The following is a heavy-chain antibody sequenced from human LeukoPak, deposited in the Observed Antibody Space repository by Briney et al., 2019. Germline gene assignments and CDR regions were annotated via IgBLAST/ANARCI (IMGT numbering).Heavy chain of an antibody. J-gene: IGHJ4*02. CDR1: GGPFSTYY. V-gene: IGHV4-34*01. CDR2: INHSGST. Sequence: SETLSLTCAVYGGPFSTYYWSWIRQPPGKGLEWIAEINHSGSTNYNPSLKSRVTILVDTSKNHFSLNLRSMTAADTAVYYCATRGDWGQGTLVTVSS. CDR3: ATRGD.